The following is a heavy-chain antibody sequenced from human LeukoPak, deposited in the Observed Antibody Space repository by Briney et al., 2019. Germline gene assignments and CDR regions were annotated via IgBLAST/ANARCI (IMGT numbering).Heavy chain of an antibody. CDR2: INHSGST. CDR3: ARGRDTADDY. Sequence: PSETLSLTCAVYGGSFSGYYWSWIRQPPGKGLEWIGEINHSGSTNYNPSLKSRVTISVDTSKNQFSLKLSSVTAADTAVYYCARGRDTADDYGGQEPLVPVSS. J-gene: IGHJ4*02. V-gene: IGHV4-34*01. D-gene: IGHD5-18*01. CDR1: GGSFSGYY.